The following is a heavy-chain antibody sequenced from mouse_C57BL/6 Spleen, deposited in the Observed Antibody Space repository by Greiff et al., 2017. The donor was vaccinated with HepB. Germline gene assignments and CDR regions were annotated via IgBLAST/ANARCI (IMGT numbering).Heavy chain of an antibody. CDR2: ISYDGSN. CDR1: GYSITSGYY. J-gene: IGHJ4*01. Sequence: EVKLQESGPGLVKPSQSLSLTCSVTGYSITSGYYWNWIRQFPGNKLEWMGYISYDGSNNYNPSLKNRISITRDTSKNQFFLKLNSVTTEDTATYYCARSYYGSSIYYAMDYWGQGTSVTVSS. CDR3: ARSYYGSSIYYAMDY. V-gene: IGHV3-6*01. D-gene: IGHD1-1*01.